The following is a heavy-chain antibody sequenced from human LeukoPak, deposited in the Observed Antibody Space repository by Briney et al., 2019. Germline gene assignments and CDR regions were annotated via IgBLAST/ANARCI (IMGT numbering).Heavy chain of an antibody. Sequence: SETVSLTCTVSVGSVSDYYWSWIRQAPGKGLEWVGYIYYSGSTNYNPSLKSRVTMSVETSKNQFSLKLRSVTTTDTAVYYCARRINYFDYWGLGTLVTVSS. J-gene: IGHJ4*02. V-gene: IGHV4-59*02. CDR1: VGSVSDYY. D-gene: IGHD5-24*01. CDR2: IYYSGST. CDR3: ARRINYFDY.